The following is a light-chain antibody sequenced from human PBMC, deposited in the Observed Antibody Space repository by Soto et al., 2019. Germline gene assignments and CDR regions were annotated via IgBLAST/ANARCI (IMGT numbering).Light chain of an antibody. Sequence: QAVVTQPLSESASPGQRVTISCSGGSSNIGSNTVAWYQHLPGTAPPRLIFTAGQRPSGVPGRFSGSKSGTSASLAISGLQSEDEGDYYCSAWDNSLNGYVFGPGTKLTVL. V-gene: IGLV1-44*01. CDR2: TAG. CDR1: SSNIGSNT. CDR3: SAWDNSLNGYV. J-gene: IGLJ1*01.